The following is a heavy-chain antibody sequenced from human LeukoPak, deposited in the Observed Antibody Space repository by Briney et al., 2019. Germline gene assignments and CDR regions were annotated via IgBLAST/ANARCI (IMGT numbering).Heavy chain of an antibody. V-gene: IGHV4-31*03. CDR3: ATQLTIFRGQVAQYYFDY. D-gene: IGHD3-3*01. J-gene: IGHJ4*02. Sequence: SETLSLTCTVSGGSISSGGYYWSWIRQHPGKGLEWIGYIYYSGSTYYNPSLKSRVTISVDTSKNQFSLKLSSVTAADTAVYYCATQLTIFRGQVAQYYFDYWGQGTLVTVSS. CDR2: IYYSGST. CDR1: GGSISSGGYY.